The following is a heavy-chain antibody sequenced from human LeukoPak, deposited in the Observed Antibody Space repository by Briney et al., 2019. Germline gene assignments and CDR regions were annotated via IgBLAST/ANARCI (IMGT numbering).Heavy chain of an antibody. J-gene: IGHJ4*02. Sequence: GASLRLSCAASGFTFSSYAMSWVRQAPGKGQEWVSAISGSGGSTYYADSVKGRFTISRDNSKNTLYLQMNSLRAEDTAVYYCAKAPVAPKYYFDYWGQGTLVTVSS. CDR3: AKAPVAPKYYFDY. V-gene: IGHV3-23*01. CDR2: ISGSGGST. CDR1: GFTFSSYA. D-gene: IGHD6-19*01.